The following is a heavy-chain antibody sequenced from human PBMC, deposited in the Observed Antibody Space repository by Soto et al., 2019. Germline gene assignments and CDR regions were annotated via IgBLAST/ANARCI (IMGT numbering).Heavy chain of an antibody. Sequence: LETLSLTCTVSGGSISSYYWSWIRQTAGKGLEWIGRIYPSGNTNYNPSLKSRVTLSIDTSKNQLSLKMSSVTAADTAVYFCAGDEGYYYSGMDVWGQGTAVTVSS. J-gene: IGHJ6*02. V-gene: IGHV4-4*07. CDR1: GGSISSYY. CDR3: AGDEGYYYSGMDV. CDR2: IYPSGNT.